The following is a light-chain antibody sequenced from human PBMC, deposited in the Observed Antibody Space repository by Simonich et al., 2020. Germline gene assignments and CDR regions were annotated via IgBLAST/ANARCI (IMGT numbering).Light chain of an antibody. Sequence: QSALTQPASVSGSPGQSITISCTETGSDVGGYNYVSWYQQPPGKAPKLMIYDVSKGPSGVSNRFSGSKSGNTASLTISGLQAEDEADYYCSSYTSSSTYVVFGGGTKLTVL. V-gene: IGLV2-14*01. J-gene: IGLJ2*01. CDR1: GSDVGGYNY. CDR3: SSYTSSSTYVV. CDR2: DVS.